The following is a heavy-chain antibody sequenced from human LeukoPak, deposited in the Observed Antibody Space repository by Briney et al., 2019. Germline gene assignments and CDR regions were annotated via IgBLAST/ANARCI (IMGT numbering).Heavy chain of an antibody. J-gene: IGHJ4*02. CDR2: IWYDGSNK. CDR1: GFTFSSYG. CDR3: ARSYYYGSGSYYQGY. V-gene: IGHV3-33*01. D-gene: IGHD3-10*01. Sequence: PGGSLRLSCAASGFTFSSYGMHWVRQAPGKGLEWVAVIWYDGSNKYYADSVKDRFTISRDNSKNTLYLQMNSLRAEDTAVYYCARSYYYGSGSYYQGYWGQGTLVTVSS.